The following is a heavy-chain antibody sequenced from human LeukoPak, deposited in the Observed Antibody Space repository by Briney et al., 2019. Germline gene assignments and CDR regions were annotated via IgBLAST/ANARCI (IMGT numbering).Heavy chain of an antibody. D-gene: IGHD3-3*01. V-gene: IGHV1-2*02. CDR3: ARGTRITTRRAGTMDV. J-gene: IGHJ6*03. CDR2: INPNSGGT. CDR1: GYTFTGYY. Sequence: EASVKVSCKASGYTFTGYYTHWVRQAPGQGLEWMGWINPNSGGTNYAQKFQGRVTMTRDTSISTAYMELSRLRSDDTAVCYCARGTRITTRRAGTMDVWGKGTTVTVSS.